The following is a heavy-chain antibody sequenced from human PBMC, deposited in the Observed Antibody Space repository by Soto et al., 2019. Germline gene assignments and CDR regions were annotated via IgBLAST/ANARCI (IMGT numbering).Heavy chain of an antibody. D-gene: IGHD2-15*01. CDR2: ISAYNGNT. V-gene: IGHV1-18*01. CDR1: GYTFTSYG. Sequence: ASVKVSCKASGYTFTSYGISWVRQAPGQGLEWMGWISAYNGNTNYAQKLQGRVTMTTDTSTSTAYMELRRLRSDDTAVYYCARDRGREEIVVVVAADGMDVWGQGTTVTVSS. J-gene: IGHJ6*02. CDR3: ARDRGREEIVVVVAADGMDV.